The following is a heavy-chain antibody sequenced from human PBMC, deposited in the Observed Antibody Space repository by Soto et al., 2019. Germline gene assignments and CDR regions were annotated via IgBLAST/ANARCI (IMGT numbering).Heavy chain of an antibody. D-gene: IGHD2-21*01. CDR2: ISGDGSTT. Sequence: QPGGSLRLSCAASGFTFSSIWMHWVRQAPGQGLAWVARISGDGSTTNYADSVKGRFIISRDNAKNTVYLQMNSLRVEDTAVYYCATVIVGYWGQGILVTVSS. V-gene: IGHV3-74*01. CDR1: GFTFSSIW. CDR3: ATVIVGY. J-gene: IGHJ4*02.